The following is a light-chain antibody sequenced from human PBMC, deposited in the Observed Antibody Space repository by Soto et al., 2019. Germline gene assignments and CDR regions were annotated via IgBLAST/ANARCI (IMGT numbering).Light chain of an antibody. Sequence: EIVMTQSPATLSVSPGERATLSCRASQSVSDSLAWYQQKPGQAPRLLIYGASTRATGIPARFTGSGSGTEFTLTISSLQSEDFAVYYCQENNDWRFTFGPGTKVDIK. CDR2: GAS. CDR3: QENNDWRFT. V-gene: IGKV3-15*01. J-gene: IGKJ3*01. CDR1: QSVSDS.